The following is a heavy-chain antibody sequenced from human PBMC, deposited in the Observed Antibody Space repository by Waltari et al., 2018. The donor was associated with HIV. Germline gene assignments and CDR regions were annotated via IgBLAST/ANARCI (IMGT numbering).Heavy chain of an antibody. Sequence: EVQLVESGGGLVQTGGSLRLSCAAPGITFSSSWMHWVRQAPGKGLGWVSQIKSEGSRTNYADAVKGRFTISRDNAKTAVYLQMSSVRAEDTALYYCASLYNYVWGSPPPFDYWGQGTLVTVSS. D-gene: IGHD3-16*01. CDR2: IKSEGSRT. CDR3: ASLYNYVWGSPPPFDY. V-gene: IGHV3-74*01. J-gene: IGHJ4*02. CDR1: GITFSSSW.